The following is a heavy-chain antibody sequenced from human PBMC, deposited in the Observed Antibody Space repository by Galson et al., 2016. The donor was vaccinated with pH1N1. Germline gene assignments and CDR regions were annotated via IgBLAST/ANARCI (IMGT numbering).Heavy chain of an antibody. CDR2: IKPDGSEI. Sequence: SLRLSCAASEFTFSTYWMNWVRQAPGEGLKWVANIKPDGSEIYYVDSVRGRFTISRDNAKKSVFLQMNGLRADDTAVYYCAAGRDGAGFDSWGQGTLVTVSS. CDR3: AAGRDGAGFDS. J-gene: IGHJ4*02. CDR1: EFTFSTYW. D-gene: IGHD3-10*01. V-gene: IGHV3-7*01.